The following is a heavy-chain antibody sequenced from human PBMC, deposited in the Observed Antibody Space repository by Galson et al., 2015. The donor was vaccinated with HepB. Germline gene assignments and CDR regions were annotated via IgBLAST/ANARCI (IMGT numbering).Heavy chain of an antibody. Sequence: SETLSLTCAVYGGSFSGYYWSWIRQPPGKGLEWIGEINHSGSTNYNPSLKSRVTISVDTSKNQFSLKLSSVTAADTAVYYCARVRLTAVVVPAAMHYYYGMDVWGQGTTVTVSS. CDR2: INHSGST. V-gene: IGHV4-34*01. J-gene: IGHJ6*02. CDR3: ARVRLTAVVVPAAMHYYYGMDV. D-gene: IGHD2-2*01. CDR1: GGSFSGYY.